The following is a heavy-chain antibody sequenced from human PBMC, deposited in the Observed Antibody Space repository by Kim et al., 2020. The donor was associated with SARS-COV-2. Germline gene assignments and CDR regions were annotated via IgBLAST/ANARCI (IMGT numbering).Heavy chain of an antibody. CDR2: IYYSGST. D-gene: IGHD3-10*01. CDR1: GGSISSSSYY. J-gene: IGHJ6*02. Sequence: SETLSLTCTVSGGSISSSSYYWGWIRQPPGKGLEWIGSIYYSGSTYYNPSLKSRVTISVDTSKNQFSLKLSSVTAADTAVYYCARPAGEGGSGSYSLYYYYGMDVWGQGTTVTVSS. V-gene: IGHV4-39*01. CDR3: ARPAGEGGSGSYSLYYYYGMDV.